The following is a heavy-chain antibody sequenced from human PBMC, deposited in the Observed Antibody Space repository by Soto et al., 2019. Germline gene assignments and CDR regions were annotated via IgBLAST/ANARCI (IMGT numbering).Heavy chain of an antibody. Sequence: GGSLKISCNGSGYSSTSYWIGWVRPVPGKGLVWVGSIYPGDSDTRYSPSFQGQVTISADKATTTAYLPWSSLKASHTAMYSCARLYWDDSGGNPGDAFDIWGQGTMVTVSS. CDR3: ARLYWDDSGGNPGDAFDI. D-gene: IGHD4-17*01. J-gene: IGHJ3*02. CDR1: GYSSTSYW. CDR2: IYPGDSDT. V-gene: IGHV5-51*01.